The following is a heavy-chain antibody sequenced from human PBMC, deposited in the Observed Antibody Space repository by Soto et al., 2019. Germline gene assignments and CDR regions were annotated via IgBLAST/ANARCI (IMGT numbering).Heavy chain of an antibody. CDR2: MYYGGRT. D-gene: IGHD2-15*01. Sequence: PSETLSLTCTVSGGSISSYYWSWIRQPPGKGLEWIGYMYYGGRTNYNPSLKSRVTISVNTSKRQFSLKLSSVTAADTAVYFCARGTPSPLIVRSSRGPWFDPWFQGTLVTFS. V-gene: IGHV4-59*08. CDR1: GGSISSYY. J-gene: IGHJ5*02. CDR3: ARGTPSPLIVRSSRGPWFDP.